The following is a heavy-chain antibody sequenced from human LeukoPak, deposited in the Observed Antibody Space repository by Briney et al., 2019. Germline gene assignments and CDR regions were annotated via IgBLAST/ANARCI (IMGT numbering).Heavy chain of an antibody. CDR1: GFTFSSYA. J-gene: IGHJ4*02. D-gene: IGHD5-12*01. Sequence: GGSLRLSCAASGFTFSSYAMNWVRQTPGKGLEWVSAIRGSGGSTNYAESVKGRFIISRDNSKNTLYLQMNSLRAEDTAVYYCAKGPYDGGGYWGQGTLVTLSS. V-gene: IGHV3-23*01. CDR3: AKGPYDGGGY. CDR2: IRGSGGST.